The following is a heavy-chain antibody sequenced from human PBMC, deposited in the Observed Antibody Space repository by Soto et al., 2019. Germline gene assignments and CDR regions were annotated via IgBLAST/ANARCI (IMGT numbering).Heavy chain of an antibody. CDR1: AFKFDLFA. Sequence: PGGSMRLCYAASAFKFDLFAIHWVRQAPGKGLEWVAVISFDGSNQYYADSVRGRFTISRDNSKNALYLQMNSLRAEDTAVYYWAREFEGGSVYGMDFWGHGTTVT. J-gene: IGHJ6*02. CDR2: ISFDGSNQ. V-gene: IGHV3-30-3*01. D-gene: IGHD3-10*01. CDR3: AREFEGGSVYGMDF.